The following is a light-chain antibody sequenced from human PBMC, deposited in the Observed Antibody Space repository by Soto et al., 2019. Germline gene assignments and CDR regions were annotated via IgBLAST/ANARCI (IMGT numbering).Light chain of an antibody. Sequence: DIVLTHSPGTLSLSPCERATLSCSASQSLNSSYLSWYQQKPCQAPRLLNYDAFRRATGIPDRVQWRGSGNDFTLPISRLEAEGSGGYYCQQYGSSPPITFGQGTRLEIK. CDR1: QSLNSSY. CDR2: DAF. J-gene: IGKJ5*01. CDR3: QQYGSSPPIT. V-gene: IGKV3-20*01.